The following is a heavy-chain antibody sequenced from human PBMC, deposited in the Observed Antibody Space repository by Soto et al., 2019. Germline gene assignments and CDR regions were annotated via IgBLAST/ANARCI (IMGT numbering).Heavy chain of an antibody. CDR2: IGSRTSDI. Sequence: GGSLRLSCAASGFTLSRHTMNWVRQAPGRGLEWVSFIGSRTSDIYYADSVKGRFTISRDNAKNSLYLDLTRLRAEDTAVYFCVRDYYDTSGYPNTFNMWGQGTMVTV. V-gene: IGHV3-21*01. J-gene: IGHJ3*02. CDR1: GFTLSRHT. D-gene: IGHD3-22*01. CDR3: VRDYYDTSGYPNTFNM.